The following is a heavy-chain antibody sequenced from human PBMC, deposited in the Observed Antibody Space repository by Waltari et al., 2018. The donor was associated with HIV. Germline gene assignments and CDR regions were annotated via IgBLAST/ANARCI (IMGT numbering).Heavy chain of an antibody. J-gene: IGHJ4*02. Sequence: EVQLEESGGGLVQPGGSLRLSGVASGFIVSGNYMSWVRQAPGKGLELVSVLYIVGSTYYADSVRGRFTIYRDSSKNTLFLQMNSLRTDDTAVYYCARVFSEAFFDYWGQGTLVTVSS. CDR2: LYIVGST. CDR1: GFIVSGNY. CDR3: ARVFSEAFFDY. V-gene: IGHV3-66*01. D-gene: IGHD2-21*01.